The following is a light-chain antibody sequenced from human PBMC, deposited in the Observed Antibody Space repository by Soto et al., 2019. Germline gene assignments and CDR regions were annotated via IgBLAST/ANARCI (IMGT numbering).Light chain of an antibody. CDR3: SSYTSSSTLGV. J-gene: IGLJ1*01. V-gene: IGLV2-14*01. CDR1: SSDVGGYNY. Sequence: QSALTQPASVSGSPGQSITITCTGTSSDVGGYNYVSWYQQHPGKAPKLMIYDVSNRPSGVSNRFSDSKSGNTPSLTISGLQVEDEADYYCSSYTSSSTLGVFGTGTKLTVL. CDR2: DVS.